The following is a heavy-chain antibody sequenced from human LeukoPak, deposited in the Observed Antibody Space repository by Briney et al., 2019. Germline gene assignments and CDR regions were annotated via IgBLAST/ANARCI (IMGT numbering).Heavy chain of an antibody. D-gene: IGHD3-22*01. Sequence: GGSLRLSCAASGFTFSNHAMSWVRQAPGKGLEWVANIKQDGSEKYYVDSVKGRFTISRDNAKNSLYLQMNSLRAEDTAVYYCARAKYYYDSSGYHGFDYWGQGTLVTVSS. CDR1: GFTFSNHA. V-gene: IGHV3-7*01. CDR3: ARAKYYYDSSGYHGFDY. J-gene: IGHJ4*02. CDR2: IKQDGSEK.